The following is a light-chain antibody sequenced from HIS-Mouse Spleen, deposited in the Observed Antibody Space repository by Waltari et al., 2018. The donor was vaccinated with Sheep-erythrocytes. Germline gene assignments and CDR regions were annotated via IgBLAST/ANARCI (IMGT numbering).Light chain of an antibody. CDR3: YSTDSSGNHRV. J-gene: IGLJ2*01. V-gene: IGLV3-10*01. CDR1: AFPKKY. CDR2: EDS. Sequence: SYELTQPPSVSVSPGQTARLTCPGDAFPKKYPYWYQQKSGQAPVLVIYEDSKRPSGIPERFSGSSSGTMATLTISGAQVEDEADYYCYSTDSSGNHRVFGGGTKLTVL.